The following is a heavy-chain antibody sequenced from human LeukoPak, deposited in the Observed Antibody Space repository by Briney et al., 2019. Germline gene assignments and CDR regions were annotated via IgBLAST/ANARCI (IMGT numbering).Heavy chain of an antibody. J-gene: IGHJ3*02. D-gene: IGHD3-10*01. CDR2: IYRGGSDI. Sequence: GESLKISCKGSGYSFTSYWIGWVRQMPGKGLEWMGTIYRGGSDITYSPSFQGQISISADTSITTAYLQWSNLKASDTAIYYCARHPRNYYGSGSFFPDAYDIWGQGTMVTVSS. CDR1: GYSFTSYW. V-gene: IGHV5-51*01. CDR3: ARHPRNYYGSGSFFPDAYDI.